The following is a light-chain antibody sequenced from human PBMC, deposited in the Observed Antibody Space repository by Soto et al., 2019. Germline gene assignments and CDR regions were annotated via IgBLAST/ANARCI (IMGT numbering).Light chain of an antibody. CDR1: QGISSA. CDR3: QQFNSYHT. J-gene: IGKJ3*01. Sequence: AIQLTQSPSSLSASVGDRVTITCRASQGISSALAWYQQKPGKAPKLLIYDASSWESGVPSRFSGSGSGTDFTLTISSLQSEDFATYYCQQFNSYHTFGPGTKVDIK. V-gene: IGKV1-13*02. CDR2: DAS.